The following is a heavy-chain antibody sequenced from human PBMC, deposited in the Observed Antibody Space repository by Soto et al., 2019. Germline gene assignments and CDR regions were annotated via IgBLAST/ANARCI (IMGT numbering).Heavy chain of an antibody. V-gene: IGHV1-18*04. D-gene: IGHD3-22*01. CDR3: ARDASKFYYDTPGRVDY. CDR2: ISAYNGNT. Sequence: VASVKVSCKASGYTFTSYGISWVRQAPGQGLEWMGWISAYNGNTNYAQKLQGRVTMTTDTSTSTAYMELRSLRSDDTAVYYCARDASKFYYDTPGRVDYWGQGTLVTVSS. J-gene: IGHJ4*02. CDR1: GYTFTSYG.